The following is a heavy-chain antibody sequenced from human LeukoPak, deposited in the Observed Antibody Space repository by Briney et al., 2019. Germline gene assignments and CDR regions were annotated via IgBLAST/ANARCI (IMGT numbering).Heavy chain of an antibody. Sequence: ETLSLTCTVSGGSISSYYWSWIRQSPGKGLEWIGYIYYSGSTNYNPSLKSRVTLSVDTSKNQFSLKLFSVTAADTAVYYCARAVAGAGWFDPWGQGSLVTVSS. CDR1: GGSISSYY. D-gene: IGHD6-19*01. CDR3: ARAVAGAGWFDP. J-gene: IGHJ5*02. V-gene: IGHV4-59*01. CDR2: IYYSGST.